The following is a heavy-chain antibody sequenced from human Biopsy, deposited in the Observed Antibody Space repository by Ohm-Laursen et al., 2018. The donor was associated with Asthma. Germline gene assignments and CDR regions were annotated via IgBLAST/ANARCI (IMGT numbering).Heavy chain of an antibody. V-gene: IGHV4-34*01. D-gene: IGHD1-26*01. Sequence: GTLSLTWAVYGGSFSSNYWSWIRQPPGKGLEWIGDTHHSGYTNYNPSLSSRLTLSVDTSKNQFSLRLTSVTAADTAVYYCARGSSSRLSQWELLVSGGKRAHSYYGMDVWGQGTTVTVSS. CDR2: THHSGYT. CDR3: ARGSSSRLSQWELLVSGGKRAHSYYGMDV. CDR1: GGSFSSNY. J-gene: IGHJ6*02.